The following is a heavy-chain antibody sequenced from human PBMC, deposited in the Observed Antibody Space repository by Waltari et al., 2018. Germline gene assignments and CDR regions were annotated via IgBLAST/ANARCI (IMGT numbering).Heavy chain of an antibody. Sequence: QVQLVQSGAEVKKPGSSVTVSCKASGGTFSSYAISWVRQAPGQGLEWLGRTIPNLGQENNEQQFQGRVTLTADKSTSTAYMELSSLRSEDTAVYYWARERDYGDSDALDIWGQGTMVTVSS. J-gene: IGHJ3*02. D-gene: IGHD4-17*01. CDR1: GGTFSSYA. CDR3: ARERDYGDSDALDI. CDR2: TIPNLGQE. V-gene: IGHV1-69*04.